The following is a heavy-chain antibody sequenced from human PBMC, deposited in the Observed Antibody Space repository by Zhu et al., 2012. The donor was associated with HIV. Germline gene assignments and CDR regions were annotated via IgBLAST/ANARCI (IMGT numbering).Heavy chain of an antibody. Sequence: QVQLQESGPGLVKPSETLSLTCAVSGYSISSGYYWGWIRQPPGKGLEWIGSIYHSGSTYYNPSLKSRVTISVDTSKNQFSLKLSSVTAADTAVYYCATKTPPGLWFGELAGFDPVGPGNPGHRSPQ. D-gene: IGHD3-10*01. J-gene: IGHJ5*02. CDR2: IYHSGST. CDR3: ATKTPPGLWFGELAGFDP. CDR1: GYSISSGYY. V-gene: IGHV4-38-2*01.